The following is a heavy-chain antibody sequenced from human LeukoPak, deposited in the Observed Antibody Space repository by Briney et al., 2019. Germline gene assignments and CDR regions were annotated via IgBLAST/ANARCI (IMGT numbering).Heavy chain of an antibody. Sequence: PSETLSLTCTVSGGSISSYYWSSIRQPPGKGLEWIGYIYYSGSTNYNPSLKSRVTISVDTSNNQFSLKLSSVTAADTAVYYCARGTYGDYPLDYWGQGTLVTVSS. CDR1: GGSISSYY. V-gene: IGHV4-59*01. CDR3: ARGTYGDYPLDY. D-gene: IGHD4-17*01. J-gene: IGHJ4*02. CDR2: IYYSGST.